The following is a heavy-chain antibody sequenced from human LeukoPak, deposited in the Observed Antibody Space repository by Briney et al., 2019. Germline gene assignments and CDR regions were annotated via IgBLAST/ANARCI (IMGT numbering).Heavy chain of an antibody. D-gene: IGHD6-19*01. CDR2: ISYDGSNK. CDR1: GFTFSSYA. CDR3: ARVAQLYISGWVWDYFDY. J-gene: IGHJ4*02. Sequence: GRSLRLSCAASGFTFSSYAMHWVRQASGKGLEWVAVISYDGSNKYYADSVKGRFTISRDNSKNTLYLQMNSLRAEDTAVYYCARVAQLYISGWVWDYFDYWGQGTLVTVSS. V-gene: IGHV3-30-3*01.